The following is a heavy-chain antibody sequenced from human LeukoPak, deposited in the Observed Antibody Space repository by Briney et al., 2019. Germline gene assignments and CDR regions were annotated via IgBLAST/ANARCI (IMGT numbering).Heavy chain of an antibody. CDR3: ARGPDFWSGYYWFDP. Sequence: SETLSLTCAVYGGSFSGYYWSWIRQPPGKGLEWIGEINHSGSTNYNPSLKSRVTISVDTSKNQFSLKLSSVTAADTAVYYCARGPDFWSGYYWFDPWGQGTLVTVSS. CDR1: GGSFSGYY. D-gene: IGHD3-3*01. V-gene: IGHV4-34*01. J-gene: IGHJ5*02. CDR2: INHSGST.